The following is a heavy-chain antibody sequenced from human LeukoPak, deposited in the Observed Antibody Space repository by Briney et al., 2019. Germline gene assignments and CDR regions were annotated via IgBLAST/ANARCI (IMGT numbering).Heavy chain of an antibody. D-gene: IGHD2-8*01. CDR3: ARGGDIVLMVYAITNWFDP. J-gene: IGHJ5*02. CDR1: GGTFSSYA. Sequence: ASVKVSCKASGGTFSSYAISWVRQAPGQGLEWMGGIIPIFGTANYAQKFQGRVTVTADESTSTAYMELSSLRSEDTAVYYCARGGDIVLMVYAITNWFDPWGQGTLVTVSS. V-gene: IGHV1-69*13. CDR2: IIPIFGTA.